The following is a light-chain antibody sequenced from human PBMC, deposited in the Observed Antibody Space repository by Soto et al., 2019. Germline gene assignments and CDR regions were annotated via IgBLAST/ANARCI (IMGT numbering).Light chain of an antibody. Sequence: EIVMTQSPVTLSVSPGERATISCRASQSVSSSYLAWHQQKPGQAPRLLIYGASSRAAGIPDRFSGSGSGTDFTLTISRLEPDDFAVYYCQQCGTSPWTFGQGTKVDIK. CDR3: QQCGTSPWT. CDR2: GAS. J-gene: IGKJ1*01. V-gene: IGKV3-20*01. CDR1: QSVSSSY.